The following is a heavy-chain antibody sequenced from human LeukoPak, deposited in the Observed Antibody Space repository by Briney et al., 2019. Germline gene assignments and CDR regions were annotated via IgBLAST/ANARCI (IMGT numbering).Heavy chain of an antibody. CDR2: IYYSGST. J-gene: IGHJ3*02. CDR1: GGSISSYY. D-gene: IGHD3-16*01. Sequence: SETLSLTCTVSGGSISSYYWSWIRQPPGKGLEWIGYIYYSGSTKYNPSLKSRVTISVDTSKNQFSLKLSSVTAADTAVYYCARVLDLGAFDIWGQGTMVTVSS. V-gene: IGHV4-59*01. CDR3: ARVLDLGAFDI.